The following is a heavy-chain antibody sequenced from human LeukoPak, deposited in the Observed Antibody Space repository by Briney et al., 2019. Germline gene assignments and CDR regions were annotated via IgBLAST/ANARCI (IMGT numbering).Heavy chain of an antibody. CDR3: ATVPNIVGATDRLDY. V-gene: IGHV1-24*01. CDR2: FDPEDGET. J-gene: IGHJ4*02. D-gene: IGHD1-26*01. CDR1: GYTLTELS. Sequence: ASVKVSCKVSGYTLTELSMHWVRQAPGKGLEWMGGFDPEDGETIYAQKFQGRVTMTEDTSTDTAYMELSSLRSEDTAVYYCATVPNIVGATDRLDYWGQGTLVTVSS.